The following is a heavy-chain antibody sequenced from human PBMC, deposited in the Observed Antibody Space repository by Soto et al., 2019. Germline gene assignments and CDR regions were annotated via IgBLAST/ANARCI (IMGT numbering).Heavy chain of an antibody. D-gene: IGHD4-17*01. Sequence: GGSLRLSCAASGFTFSSYAMSWVRQAPGKGLEWVSAISGSGGSTYYADSVKGRFTISRDNSKNTLYLQMNSLRAEDTAVYYCAKGALTTVPYGAYYYYMDVWGKGTTVTVSS. CDR2: ISGSGGST. J-gene: IGHJ6*03. V-gene: IGHV3-23*01. CDR1: GFTFSSYA. CDR3: AKGALTTVPYGAYYYYMDV.